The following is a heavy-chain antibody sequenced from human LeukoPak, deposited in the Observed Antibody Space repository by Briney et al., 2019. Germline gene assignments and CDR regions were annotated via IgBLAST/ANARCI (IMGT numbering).Heavy chain of an antibody. J-gene: IGHJ4*02. CDR3: ARDRGLTGDKYYFDY. Sequence: SETLSLTCTVSGGSISSSSYYWGWIRQPPGKGLEWIGSIYYSGSTYYNPSLKSRVTISVDTSKNQFSLKLSSVTAADTAVYYCARDRGLTGDKYYFDYWGQGTLVTVSS. CDR1: GGSISSSSYY. D-gene: IGHD7-27*01. V-gene: IGHV4-39*07. CDR2: IYYSGST.